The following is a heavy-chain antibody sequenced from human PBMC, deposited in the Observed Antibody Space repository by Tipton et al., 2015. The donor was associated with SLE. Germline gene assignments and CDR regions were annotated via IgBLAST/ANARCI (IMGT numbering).Heavy chain of an antibody. Sequence: SLRLSCAASGFTFSSYAMSWVRQTSGRGLERVSAITTSGDDTYYADSVKGRFTISRDNSKNTLYLQMNSLRVEDTAIYYCGRGSSSRDYWGQGTLVTVSS. D-gene: IGHD6-6*01. CDR1: GFTFSSYA. CDR2: ITTSGDDT. J-gene: IGHJ4*02. CDR3: GRGSSSRDY. V-gene: IGHV3-23*01.